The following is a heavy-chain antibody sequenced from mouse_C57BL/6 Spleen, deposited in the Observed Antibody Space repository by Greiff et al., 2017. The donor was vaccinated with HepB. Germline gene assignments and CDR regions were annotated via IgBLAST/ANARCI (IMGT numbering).Heavy chain of an antibody. Sequence: VQLQQSGTVLARPGASVKMSCKTSGYTFTSYWMHWVKQRPGQGLEWIGAIYPGNSDTSYNQKFKGKAKLTAVTSASTAYMELSSLTNEDSAVYYCTRYPYRWGYAMDYWGQGTSVTVSS. CDR3: TRYPYRWGYAMDY. J-gene: IGHJ4*01. D-gene: IGHD2-12*01. V-gene: IGHV1-5*01. CDR2: IYPGNSDT. CDR1: GYTFTSYW.